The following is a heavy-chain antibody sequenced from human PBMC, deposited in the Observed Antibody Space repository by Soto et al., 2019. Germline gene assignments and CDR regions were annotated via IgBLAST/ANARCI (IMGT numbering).Heavy chain of an antibody. D-gene: IGHD3-9*01. CDR3: VRDQNILTGDDEFGL. V-gene: IGHV3-33*01. J-gene: IGHJ3*01. CDR2: IWYDESNK. CDR1: GFNFSIYG. Sequence: HPGGSLRLSCAASGFNFSIYGMHWVRQAPGKGLEWVAIIWYDESNKYYAESVKGRFTISRDNSKNTLYLLMNSLRAEDTAVYYCVRDQNILTGDDEFGLWGRGTMVTVSS.